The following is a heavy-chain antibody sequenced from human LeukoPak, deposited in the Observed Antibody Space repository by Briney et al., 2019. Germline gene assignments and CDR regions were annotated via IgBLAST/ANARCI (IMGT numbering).Heavy chain of an antibody. CDR2: IYYSGST. CDR1: GGSISSYY. V-gene: IGHV4-59*01. CDR3: ARAVDWFDP. J-gene: IGHJ5*02. D-gene: IGHD6-19*01. Sequence: PSETLSLTCTVPGGSISSYYWSWIRQPPGKGLEWIGYIYYSGSTNYNPSLKSRVTISVDTSKNQFSLKLSSVTAADTAVYYCARAVDWFDPWGQGTLVTVSS.